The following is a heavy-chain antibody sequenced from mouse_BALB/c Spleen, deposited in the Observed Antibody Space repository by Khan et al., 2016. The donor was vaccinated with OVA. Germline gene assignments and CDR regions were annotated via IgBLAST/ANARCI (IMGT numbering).Heavy chain of an antibody. J-gene: IGHJ3*01. Sequence: EVQLVESGGDLVKPGGSLKLSCAASGFTFSSYSMSWVRQTPDKRLEWVATISSGGDYTYYPDSVKGRFTISRDNAKNTLYLHMSSLNSEETTMCYCASHLYGSLAYWGQGTLVTVSA. CDR1: GFTFSSYS. CDR2: ISSGGDYT. CDR3: ASHLYGSLAY. V-gene: IGHV5-6*01. D-gene: IGHD1-1*02.